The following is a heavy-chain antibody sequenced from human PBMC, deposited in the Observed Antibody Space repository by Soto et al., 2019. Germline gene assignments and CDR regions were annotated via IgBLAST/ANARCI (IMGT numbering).Heavy chain of an antibody. J-gene: IGHJ4*02. CDR1: GYTFTSYA. D-gene: IGHD3-3*01. CDR3: ARDPPTYYDFWSGYQFDY. V-gene: IGHV1-3*01. Sequence: GASVKVSCKASGYTFTSYAMHWVRQAPGQGLEWMGWINAGNGNTKYSQKFQGRVTITRDTSASTAYMELSSPRSEDTAVYYCARDPPTYYDFWSGYQFDYWGQGTLVTVSS. CDR2: INAGNGNT.